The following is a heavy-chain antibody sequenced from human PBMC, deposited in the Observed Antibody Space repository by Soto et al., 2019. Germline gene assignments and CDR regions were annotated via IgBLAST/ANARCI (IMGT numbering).Heavy chain of an antibody. V-gene: IGHV1-18*01. D-gene: IGHD3-22*01. Sequence: ASVKVSCKASGYTFTSYGISWVRQAPGQGLEWMGWISAYNGNTNYAQKLQGRVTMTTDTSTSTAYMELRSLRSDDTAVYYCARVVGITMIVVVIQTNNWFDPWGQGTLVTGSS. J-gene: IGHJ5*02. CDR1: GYTFTSYG. CDR3: ARVVGITMIVVVIQTNNWFDP. CDR2: ISAYNGNT.